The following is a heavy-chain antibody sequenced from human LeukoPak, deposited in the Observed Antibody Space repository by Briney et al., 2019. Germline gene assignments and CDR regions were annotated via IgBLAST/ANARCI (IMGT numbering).Heavy chain of an antibody. D-gene: IGHD3-10*01. CDR1: GFTFSSYW. V-gene: IGHV3-7*01. J-gene: IGHJ6*03. Sequence: PGGSLRLSCAASGFTFSSYWMSWVRQAPGKGLGWVANIKQDGSEKYYADSVKGRFIISRDNAKNSLYLQMNSLRAEDTAVYYCAKGAFRDQVQGYYYMDVWGKGTTVTVSS. CDR2: IKQDGSEK. CDR3: AKGAFRDQVQGYYYMDV.